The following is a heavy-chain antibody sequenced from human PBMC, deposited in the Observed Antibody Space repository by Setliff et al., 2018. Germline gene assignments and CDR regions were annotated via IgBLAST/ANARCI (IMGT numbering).Heavy chain of an antibody. Sequence: AVGWIRQAPGKGLEWVAVIWDDGGNKYHADSVKGRFTISRDNSKNTLYLQMNSLRPEDTAVYYCARTCSGSGCYAGLESWGQGTPVTVSS. CDR1: A. D-gene: IGHD2-15*01. CDR2: IWDDGGNK. V-gene: IGHV3-30-3*01. J-gene: IGHJ4*02. CDR3: ARTCSGSGCYAGLES.